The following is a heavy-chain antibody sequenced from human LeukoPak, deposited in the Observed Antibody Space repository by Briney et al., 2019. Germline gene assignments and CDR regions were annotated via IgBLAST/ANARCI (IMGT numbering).Heavy chain of an antibody. CDR2: IYYSGST. CDR3: ARLRADSSGYYYGKGPTEFDY. Sequence: PSETLSLTCTVSGYSISSGYYWGWIRQPPGKGLEWIGSIYYSGSTYYNPSLKSRVTISVDTSKNQFSLKLSSVTAADTAVYYCARLRADSSGYYYGKGPTEFDYWGQGTLVTVSS. D-gene: IGHD3-22*01. CDR1: GYSISSGYY. V-gene: IGHV4-38-2*02. J-gene: IGHJ4*02.